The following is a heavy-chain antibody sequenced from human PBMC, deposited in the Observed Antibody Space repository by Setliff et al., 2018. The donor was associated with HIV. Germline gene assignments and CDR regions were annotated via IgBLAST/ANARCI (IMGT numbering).Heavy chain of an antibody. V-gene: IGHV3-21*01. Sequence: PGGSLRLFCATSTFTFDSFSMTWVRQAPGKGLEWVSSISSSSSYIYYADSVKGRFTISRDNAKNSLYLQMNSLRAEDTAVYYCARLLHNAYWGQGTLVTVSS. CDR3: ARLLHNAY. J-gene: IGHJ4*02. CDR2: ISSSSSYI. CDR1: TFTFDSFS. D-gene: IGHD2-21*01.